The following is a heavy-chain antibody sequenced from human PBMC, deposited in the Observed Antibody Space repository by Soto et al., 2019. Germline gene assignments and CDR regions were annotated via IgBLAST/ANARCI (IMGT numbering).Heavy chain of an antibody. CDR3: ARLSDLNFFDY. CDR2: IYYSGST. Sequence: PSETLSLTCTVSGGSISSGGYYWSWIRQHPGKGLEWIGYIYYSGSTYYNPSLKSRVTISVDTSKNQFSLKLSSVTAADTAVYYCARLSDLNFFDYWGQGTLVTVSS. J-gene: IGHJ4*02. CDR1: GGSISSGGYY. V-gene: IGHV4-31*03.